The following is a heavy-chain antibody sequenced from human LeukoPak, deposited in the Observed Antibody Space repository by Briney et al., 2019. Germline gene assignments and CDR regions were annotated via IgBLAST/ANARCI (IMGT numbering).Heavy chain of an antibody. CDR3: AKPPWELKSPEYFQH. Sequence: GGSLRLSCAASGFTFSSYAMSWVRQAPGKGLEWVSAISGSGGSRYYADSVKGRSTISRDNSKNTLYLQMNSLRAEDTAVYYCAKPPWELKSPEYFQHWGQGTLVTVSS. CDR2: ISGSGGSR. CDR1: GFTFSSYA. D-gene: IGHD1-26*01. J-gene: IGHJ1*01. V-gene: IGHV3-23*01.